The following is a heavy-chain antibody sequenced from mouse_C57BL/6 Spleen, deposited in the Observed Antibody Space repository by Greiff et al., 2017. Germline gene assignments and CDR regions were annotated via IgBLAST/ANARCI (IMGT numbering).Heavy chain of an antibody. CDR2: ISSGSSTI. CDR3: ARHGSSVYAMDY. CDR1: GFTFSDYG. J-gene: IGHJ4*01. V-gene: IGHV5-17*01. D-gene: IGHD1-1*01. Sequence: EVKLVESGGGLVKPGGSLKLSCAASGFTFSDYGMHWVRQAPEKGLEWVAYISSGSSTIYSEDTVKGRFTISRDNAKNTLFLQMTSLRSEDTAMYYCARHGSSVYAMDYWGQGTSVTVSS.